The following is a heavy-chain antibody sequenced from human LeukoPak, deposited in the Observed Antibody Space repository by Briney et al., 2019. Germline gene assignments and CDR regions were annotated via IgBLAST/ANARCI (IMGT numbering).Heavy chain of an antibody. CDR3: ARHSSAYFDY. CDR1: AGSISGYY. D-gene: IGHD6-19*01. Sequence: SETLSLTCTVSAGSISGYYWSWIRQPPGKGLEWIGHIYSSGSTNYNPSLKSRVTMSIDTSKNQLSLKLSSATAADTVVYYCARHSSAYFDYWGQGTLVTVSS. J-gene: IGHJ4*02. V-gene: IGHV4-59*08. CDR2: IYSSGST.